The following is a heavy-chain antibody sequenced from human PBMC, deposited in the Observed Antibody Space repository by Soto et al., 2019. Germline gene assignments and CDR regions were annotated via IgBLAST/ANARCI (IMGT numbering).Heavy chain of an antibody. CDR1: GGSFSGFY. J-gene: IGHJ4*02. Sequence: SETLSLTCGVYGGSFSGFYWSWIRLPPGKGLEWIGEITHSGGTSYNPSLKSRVTISMDTSKKQFSLKLSSMTAADTAVYYCASYSSQSPGHWGQGTLVTVSS. CDR3: ASYSSQSPGH. D-gene: IGHD2-21*01. CDR2: ITHSGGT. V-gene: IGHV4-34*01.